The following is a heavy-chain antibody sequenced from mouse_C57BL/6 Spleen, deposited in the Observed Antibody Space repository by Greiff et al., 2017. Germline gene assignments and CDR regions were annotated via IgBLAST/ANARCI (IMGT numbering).Heavy chain of an antibody. Sequence: EVKLLESGPGLVKPSQSLSLTCSVTGYSITSGYYWNWIRQFPGNKLEWMGYISYDGSNNYNPSLKNRISITRDTSKNQFFLKLNSVTTEDTATXYCARAYYYGSSPYWYFDVWGTGTTVTVSS. CDR3: ARAYYYGSSPYWYFDV. J-gene: IGHJ1*03. D-gene: IGHD1-1*01. CDR2: ISYDGSN. V-gene: IGHV3-6*01. CDR1: GYSITSGYY.